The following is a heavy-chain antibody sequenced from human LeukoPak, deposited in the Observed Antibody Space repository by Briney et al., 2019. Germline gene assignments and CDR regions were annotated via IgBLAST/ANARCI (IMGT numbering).Heavy chain of an antibody. D-gene: IGHD3-10*01. V-gene: IGHV1-2*06. J-gene: IGHJ4*02. CDR3: ASYGSGSPIDY. CDR2: INPNNGAT. CDR1: GYTFTGYY. Sequence: GASVKVSCKASGYTFTGYYMHWVRQAPGQGLEWMGRINPNNGATNYAQKLQGRVTITGDTSISTAYMELSSLRSDDTAVYYCASYGSGSPIDYWGQGTLVTVSS.